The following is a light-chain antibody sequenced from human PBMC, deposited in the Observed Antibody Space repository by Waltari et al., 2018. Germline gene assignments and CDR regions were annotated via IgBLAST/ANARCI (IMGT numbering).Light chain of an antibody. CDR1: SGHSSYA. V-gene: IGLV4-69*01. Sequence: QLVLTQSPSASASLGASVKLTCTLSSGHSSYAIAWHQQQPGKGPRYLMKLNSDGSHSKGDGIPDRFSGSSSGAERYLTISSLQSDDEADYYCQTWGTGSVVFGGGTKLTVL. CDR3: QTWGTGSVV. J-gene: IGLJ2*01. CDR2: LNSDGSH.